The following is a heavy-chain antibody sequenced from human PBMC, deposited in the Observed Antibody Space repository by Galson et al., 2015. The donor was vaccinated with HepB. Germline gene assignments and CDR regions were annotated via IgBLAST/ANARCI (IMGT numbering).Heavy chain of an antibody. CDR2: INEDGGEK. Sequence: SLRLSCAVSGFTFNTYWMTWFRQAPGKGLEWVASINEDGGEKYYLDSVTGRFTISRDNAKNSLYLQMNSLRAEDTAVYYCARGTRNCHYWGQGTLVTVSS. V-gene: IGHV3-7*03. J-gene: IGHJ4*02. CDR3: ARGTRNCHY. CDR1: GFTFNTYW. D-gene: IGHD2-15*01.